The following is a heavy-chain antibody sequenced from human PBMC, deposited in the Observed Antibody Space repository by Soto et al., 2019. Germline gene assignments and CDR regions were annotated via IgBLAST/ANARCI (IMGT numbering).Heavy chain of an antibody. CDR2: IYYSGST. D-gene: IGHD3-16*02. CDR1: GGSISSYY. J-gene: IGHJ4*02. CDR3: ARHPSITSQNIVIFDY. V-gene: IGHV4-59*08. Sequence: PSETLSLTCTVSGGSISSYYWSWIRQPPGKGLEWIGYIYYSGSTNYNPSLKSRVTISVDTSKNQFSLKLSSVTAADTAVYYCARHPSITSQNIVIFDYWGQGTLVTVSS.